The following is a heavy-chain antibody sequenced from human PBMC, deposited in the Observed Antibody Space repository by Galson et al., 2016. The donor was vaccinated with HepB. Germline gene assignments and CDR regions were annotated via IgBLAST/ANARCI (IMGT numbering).Heavy chain of an antibody. V-gene: IGHV3-30*18. J-gene: IGHJ6*03. CDR3: AKDRAVVVPAALDLYYYYYYMDL. Sequence: SLRLSCAVSGFTFSSYGMHWVRQAPGKGLEWVAVISYDGSKKYYADSVRGRFTISRDNSKNTLHLQMSRLRVEDTAVYYCAKDRAVVVPAALDLYYYYYYMDLGREETTVTVTS. D-gene: IGHD2-2*01. CDR2: ISYDGSKK. CDR1: GFTFSSYG.